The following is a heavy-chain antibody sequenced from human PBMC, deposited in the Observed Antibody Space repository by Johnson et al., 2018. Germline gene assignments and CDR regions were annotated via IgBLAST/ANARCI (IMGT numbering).Heavy chain of an antibody. J-gene: IGHJ6*03. CDR1: GFTFDDYA. CDR2: ISWNSGTI. CDR3: AKDKLTGGTYSEPRGGYYYYYYMDV. Sequence: VQLVQSGGGLVQPGRSLRLSCAASGFTFDDYAMHWVRRAPGKGLEWVSGISWNSGTIAYADSVKGRFTISRDNDKNSRYLQRNSLRAEDTALYYGAKDKLTGGTYSEPRGGYYYYYYMDVWGKGTTVTVSS. V-gene: IGHV3-9*01. D-gene: IGHD1-14*01.